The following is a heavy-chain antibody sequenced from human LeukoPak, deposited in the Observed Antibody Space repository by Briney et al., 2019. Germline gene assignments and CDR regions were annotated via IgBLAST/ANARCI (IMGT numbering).Heavy chain of an antibody. V-gene: IGHV3-23*01. CDR2: ISGSGGST. J-gene: IGHJ3*02. D-gene: IGHD3-10*01. CDR1: GFTFSSYA. Sequence: GSLRLSCAASGFTFSSYAMSWVRQAPGKGLEWVSAISGSGGSTYYADSVKGRFTISRDNSKNTLYLQMNSLRAEDTAVYYCAKDRDYGSGSYYLGAFDIWGQGTMVTVSS. CDR3: AKDRDYGSGSYYLGAFDI.